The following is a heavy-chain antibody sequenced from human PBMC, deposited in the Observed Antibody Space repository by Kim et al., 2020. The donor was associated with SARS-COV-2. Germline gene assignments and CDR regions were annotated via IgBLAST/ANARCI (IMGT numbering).Heavy chain of an antibody. CDR2: ISTGSSYI. CDR1: GFTFRSYN. V-gene: IGHV3-21*01. J-gene: IGHJ6*01. CDR3: ASDASDILTDFFYGMHV. D-gene: IGHD3-9*01. Sequence: GGSLRLSCAASGFTFRSYNMNWVRQSPGKGLEWVSSISTGSSYIYYADLVKGRFTISRDNAKNSLYLQMNSLRAEDTAVYYCASDASDILTDFFYGMHV.